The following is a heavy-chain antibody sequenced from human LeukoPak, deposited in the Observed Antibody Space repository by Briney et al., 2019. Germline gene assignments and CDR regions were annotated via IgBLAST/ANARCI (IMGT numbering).Heavy chain of an antibody. CDR3: TRGAGWLIDY. Sequence: SETLSLTCTVSDDSISDYYRGWIRQPPGKGLEWIGYIHNSGTSTYNLSLKSRVTISADTSKNQFSLKLNSMTTADTAVYYCTRGAGWLIDYWGQGILVTVSS. CDR1: DDSISDYY. J-gene: IGHJ4*02. CDR2: IHNSGTS. D-gene: IGHD3-16*01. V-gene: IGHV4-59*01.